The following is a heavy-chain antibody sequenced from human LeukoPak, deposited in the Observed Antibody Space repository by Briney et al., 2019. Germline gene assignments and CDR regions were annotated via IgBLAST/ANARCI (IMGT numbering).Heavy chain of an antibody. V-gene: IGHV1-2*02. CDR3: ARVRYNWNYKGIFDY. Sequence: ASVKVSCKASGYTFTGYYMHWVRQAPGQGLEWMGWINPNSGGTNYAQKFQGRVTMTRDTSISTAYMELNRLRSDDTAVYYCARVRYNWNYKGIFDYWGQGTLVTVSS. CDR2: INPNSGGT. CDR1: GYTFTGYY. D-gene: IGHD1-7*01. J-gene: IGHJ4*02.